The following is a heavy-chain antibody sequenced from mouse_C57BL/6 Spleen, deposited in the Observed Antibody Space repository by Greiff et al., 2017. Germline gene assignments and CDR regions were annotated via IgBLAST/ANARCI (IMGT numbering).Heavy chain of an antibody. V-gene: IGHV1-69*01. CDR2: IDPSDSYT. Sequence: VQLQQPGAELVMPGASVKLSCKASGYTFTSYWMHWVKQRPGQGLEWIGEIDPSDSYTNYNQKFKGKSTVTVDKSSSTAYMQLSSLTSEDSAVYDCARGDGYHHYYARDYWGQGTSVTVSS. J-gene: IGHJ4*01. CDR3: ARGDGYHHYYARDY. CDR1: GYTFTSYW. D-gene: IGHD2-3*01.